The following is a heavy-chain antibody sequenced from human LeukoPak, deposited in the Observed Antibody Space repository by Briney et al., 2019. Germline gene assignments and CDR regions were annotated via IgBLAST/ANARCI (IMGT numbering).Heavy chain of an antibody. D-gene: IGHD3-22*01. CDR2: INHSGST. CDR1: GGSFSGCY. Sequence: SETLSLTCAVYGGSFSGCYWSWIRQPPGKGLEWIGEINHSGSTNYNPSLKSRVTISVDTSKNQFSLKLSSVTAADTAVYYCARHSHDSSGYYYYYYYMDVWGKGTTVTISS. CDR3: ARHSHDSSGYYYYYYYMDV. J-gene: IGHJ6*03. V-gene: IGHV4-34*01.